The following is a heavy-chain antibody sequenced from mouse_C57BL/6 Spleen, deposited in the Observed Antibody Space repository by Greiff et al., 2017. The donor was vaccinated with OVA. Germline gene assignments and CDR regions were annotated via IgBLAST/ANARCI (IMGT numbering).Heavy chain of an antibody. D-gene: IGHD1-1*01. CDR3: ARSYYYYDSSNYAMDY. CDR2: IYPSESST. Sequence: VQLQQPGAELVKPGDSVKLSCKASGYTFTSYWMQWVNQRPGQGLAWLGEIYPSESSTNYKQMFQSKATLTVDTSASTAYMQLSNLTSADTAVYDCARSYYYYDSSNYAMDYWGQGTSVTVAS. CDR1: GYTFTSYW. V-gene: IGHV1-50*01. J-gene: IGHJ4*01.